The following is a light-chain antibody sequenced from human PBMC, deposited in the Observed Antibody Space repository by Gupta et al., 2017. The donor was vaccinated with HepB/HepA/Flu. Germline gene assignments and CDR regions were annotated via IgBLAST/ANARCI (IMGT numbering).Light chain of an antibody. CDR2: KAS. CDR3: QQYNSYST. Sequence: DIQMTQSPSTLSASVGDRVTITCRASQSISSWLAWYHQKPGKAPKLLIYKASSLESGVPSRFSGSGPGTEFTLTISSLQPDDFATYYCQQYNSYSTFGQGTKVEIK. CDR1: QSISSW. V-gene: IGKV1-5*03. J-gene: IGKJ1*01.